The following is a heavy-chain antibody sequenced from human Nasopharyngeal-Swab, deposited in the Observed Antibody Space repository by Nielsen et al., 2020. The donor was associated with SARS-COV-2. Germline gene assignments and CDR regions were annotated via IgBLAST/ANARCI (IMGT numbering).Heavy chain of an antibody. CDR3: TRNHLGLGI. J-gene: IGHJ3*02. Sequence: GGSLRLSCAASGFTFDDYAMYWVRQAPGQGLVCVSQINVDGSSINCADSVKGRFTTSRDNAKNTLYLQMNSLRAEDTAVYYCTRNHLGLGIWGQGTVVTVSS. CDR1: GFTFDDYA. CDR2: INVDGSSI. V-gene: IGHV3-74*01. D-gene: IGHD3-16*01.